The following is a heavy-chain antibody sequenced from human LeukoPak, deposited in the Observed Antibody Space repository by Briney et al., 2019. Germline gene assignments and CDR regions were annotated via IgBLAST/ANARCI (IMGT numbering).Heavy chain of an antibody. CDR1: GGSFSGYY. CDR3: ARGLAVSIYYFDY. V-gene: IGHV4-34*01. J-gene: IGHJ4*02. Sequence: SETLSLTCAVYGGSFSGYYWRWIPQPPGKGLEWIGEINHSGSTNHNPSLKSRVTISVDTSKNQFSLKLSSVTAADTAVYYCARGLAVSIYYFDYWGQGTLVTVSS. D-gene: IGHD3-16*02. CDR2: INHSGST.